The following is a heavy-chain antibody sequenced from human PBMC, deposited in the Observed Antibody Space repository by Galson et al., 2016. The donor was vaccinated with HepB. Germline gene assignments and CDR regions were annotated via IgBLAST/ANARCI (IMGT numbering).Heavy chain of an antibody. CDR1: GYTFTVYY. CDR2: ISNSGGT. CDR3: ARAGIDGVYCSGRSCSHFDY. Sequence: SVKVSCKASGYTFTVYYIHWVRQAPGQGLEWMGWISNSGGTKYAHKFQGWVTMTRDTSISPAYMELSRLRSDDTAVYYCARAGIDGVYCSGRSCSHFDYWGQGTLVSVSS. D-gene: IGHD2-15*01. V-gene: IGHV1-2*04. J-gene: IGHJ4*02.